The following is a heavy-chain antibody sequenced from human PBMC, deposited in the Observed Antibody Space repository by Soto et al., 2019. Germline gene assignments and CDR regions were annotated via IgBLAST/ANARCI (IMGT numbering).Heavy chain of an antibody. CDR3: ARAGQYYDASGYAD. V-gene: IGHV1-18*01. Sequence: QAKLLQSGTEVKKTGASIKVSCKASGYSFATSGMTWVRQAPGQGLEWMGWISVYNGNTNYDQNLQDRVTMTTDTSTNTAYLEVRNLRSDATAVYYCARAGQYYDASGYADWGQGTLVTVSS. CDR1: GYSFATSG. CDR2: ISVYNGNT. D-gene: IGHD3-22*01. J-gene: IGHJ4*02.